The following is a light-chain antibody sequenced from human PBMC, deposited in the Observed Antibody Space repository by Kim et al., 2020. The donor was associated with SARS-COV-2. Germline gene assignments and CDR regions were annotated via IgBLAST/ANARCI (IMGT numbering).Light chain of an antibody. CDR3: QQYDLYPLT. CDR2: KAS. Sequence: DIQMTQSPSTLSASVGDRVTITCRASQSIKSWLAWYQQKPGKAPNLLIYKASSLESGVPSRFSGSGSGTEFTLTISSLQSDDFATYYCQQYDLYPLTFGGGTKVDIK. J-gene: IGKJ4*01. V-gene: IGKV1-5*03. CDR1: QSIKSW.